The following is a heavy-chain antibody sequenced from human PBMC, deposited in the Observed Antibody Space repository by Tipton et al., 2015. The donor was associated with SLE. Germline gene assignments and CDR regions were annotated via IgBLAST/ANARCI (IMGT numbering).Heavy chain of an antibody. Sequence: TLSLTCSVSGGSISSHHWSWIRQPPGKGLEWIGYIYYSGSTNYNPSLKSRVTTSVDTSKNQFSLKLSSVTAADTAVYYCARNSDAFDIWGQGTMVTVSS. CDR2: IYYSGST. CDR3: ARNSDAFDI. D-gene: IGHD4-23*01. CDR1: GGSISSHH. J-gene: IGHJ3*02. V-gene: IGHV4-59*11.